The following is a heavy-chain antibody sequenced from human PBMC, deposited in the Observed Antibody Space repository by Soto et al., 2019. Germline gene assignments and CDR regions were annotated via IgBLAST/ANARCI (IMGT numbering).Heavy chain of an antibody. Sequence: EGQLVEAGGGLVQPGGSLRLSCEASAFTLSSYWMSWVRQAPGKGLEWVANIKPDGSEKYYVDSVKARFTISRDNTKNSLYLKMSTLRPEDTAIYYCARDYEFGFDIWGQGTLVTVSS. D-gene: IGHD3-22*01. J-gene: IGHJ3*02. CDR3: ARDYEFGFDI. CDR1: AFTLSSYW. V-gene: IGHV3-7*01. CDR2: IKPDGSEK.